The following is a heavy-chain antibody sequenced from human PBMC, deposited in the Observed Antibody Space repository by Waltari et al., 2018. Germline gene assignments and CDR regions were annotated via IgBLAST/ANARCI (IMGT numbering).Heavy chain of an antibody. J-gene: IGHJ2*01. D-gene: IGHD3-22*01. CDR3: ARVPWYYDSSGYPRGLRYFDL. Sequence: QLQLQESGPGLVKPSETLSLTCTVSGGSISSSSYYWGWIRQPPGQGLEWIGYIYYSGSTNYNPSLKSRVTISVDTSKNQFSLKLSSVTAADTAVYYCARVPWYYDSSGYPRGLRYFDLWGRGTLVTVSS. CDR1: GGSISSSSYY. V-gene: IGHV4-61*05. CDR2: IYYSGST.